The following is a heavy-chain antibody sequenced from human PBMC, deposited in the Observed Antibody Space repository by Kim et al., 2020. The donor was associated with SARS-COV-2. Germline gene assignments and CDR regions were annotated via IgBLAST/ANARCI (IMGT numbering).Heavy chain of an antibody. CDR3: AFSTKSWYGIDY. J-gene: IGHJ4*02. D-gene: IGHD6-13*01. Sequence: NYAQKFQGRVTITADESTSTAYMELSSLRSEDTAVYYCAFSTKSWYGIDYWGQGTLVTVSS. V-gene: IGHV1-69*01.